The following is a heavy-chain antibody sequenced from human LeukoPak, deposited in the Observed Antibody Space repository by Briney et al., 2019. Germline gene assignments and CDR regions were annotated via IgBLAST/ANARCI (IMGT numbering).Heavy chain of an antibody. CDR2: VSYDGSKK. CDR1: GFTFSSYA. V-gene: IGHV3-30*04. Sequence: GGSLRLSCAASGFTFSSYAMHWVRQAPGKGLEWVAVVSYDGSKKYYADSVKGRFTISRDNSKNTLYLQMNSLRAEDTAMYYCARDLFVYGDYGGAPFDYWGQGTLVTVSS. CDR3: ARDLFVYGDYGGAPFDY. J-gene: IGHJ4*02. D-gene: IGHD4-17*01.